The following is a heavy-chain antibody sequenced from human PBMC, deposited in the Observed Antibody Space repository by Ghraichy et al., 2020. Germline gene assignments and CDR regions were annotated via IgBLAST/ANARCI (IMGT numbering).Heavy chain of an antibody. J-gene: IGHJ5*02. CDR1: NGSLTAYY. V-gene: IGHV4-34*01. D-gene: IGHD4-17*01. CDR3: ARGQSWVTTRFDT. Sequence: SETLSLTCGVLNGSLTAYYWSWIRQPPGKGLEWIGEINHSGGTNYNPSFTSRVTISVDTSKNQFSLRLTSATAADAAVYYCARGQSWVTTRFDTWVQGVQVTVSS. CDR2: INHSGGT.